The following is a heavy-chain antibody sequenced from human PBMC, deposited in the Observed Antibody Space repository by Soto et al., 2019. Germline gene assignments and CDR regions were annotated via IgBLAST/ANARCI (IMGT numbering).Heavy chain of an antibody. J-gene: IGHJ6*02. CDR3: ARGSAWFGIIYYYYGMDX. D-gene: IGHD3-10*01. Sequence: ASVKVSCNASGYTFTGYYMHWVRQAPGQGLYWMGLINPTRGGTNHAQKFKGRVTMTRDTSISTAYMELSRLRSEDTAVYYCARGSAWFGIIYYYYGMDXWGQGTTATVS. V-gene: IGHV1-2*02. CDR2: INPTRGGT. CDR1: GYTFTGYY.